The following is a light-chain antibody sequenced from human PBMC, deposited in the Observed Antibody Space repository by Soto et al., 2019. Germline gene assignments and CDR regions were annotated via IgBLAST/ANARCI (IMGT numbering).Light chain of an antibody. CDR1: SSDVGAYNY. CDR2: EVS. J-gene: IGLJ2*01. V-gene: IGLV2-14*01. CDR3: SSYTSSSTSVI. Sequence: QSALTQPASVSGSPGQSITISCTGTSSDVGAYNYVSWYQQHPDKAPKLMIYEVSNRPSGVSNRFSGSKSGNTASLTISGLQAEDEADYYCSSYTSSSTSVIFGGGTKLTVL.